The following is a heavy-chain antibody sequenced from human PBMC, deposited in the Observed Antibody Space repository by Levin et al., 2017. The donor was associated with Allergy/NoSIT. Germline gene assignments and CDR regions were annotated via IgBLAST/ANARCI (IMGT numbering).Heavy chain of an antibody. D-gene: IGHD3-9*01. V-gene: IGHV3-30-3*01. CDR2: ISYDGSNK. Sequence: PGGSLRLSCAASGFTFSSYAMHWVRQAPGKGLEWVAVISYDGSNKYYADSVKGRFTISRDNSKNTLYLQMNSLRAEDTAVYYCARDLSQKNYDILTGYGADYYYYGMDVWGQGTTVTVSS. CDR1: GFTFSSYA. CDR3: ARDLSQKNYDILTGYGADYYYYGMDV. J-gene: IGHJ6*02.